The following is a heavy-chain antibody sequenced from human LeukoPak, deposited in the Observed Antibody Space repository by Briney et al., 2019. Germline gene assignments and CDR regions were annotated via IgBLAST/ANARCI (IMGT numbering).Heavy chain of an antibody. CDR2: INRNSGGT. Sequence: ASVKVSCKASGYTFTGYYMHWVRQAPGQGLEWMGWINRNSGGTNYAQKFQGWVTMTRDTSISTAYMELSRLRSDDTAVYYCARATAIAVAGDAFDIWGQGTMVTVSS. V-gene: IGHV1-2*04. CDR1: GYTFTGYY. CDR3: ARATAIAVAGDAFDI. D-gene: IGHD6-19*01. J-gene: IGHJ3*02.